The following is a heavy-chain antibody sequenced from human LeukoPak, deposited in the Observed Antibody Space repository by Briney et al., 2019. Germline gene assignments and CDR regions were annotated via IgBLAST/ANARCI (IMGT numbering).Heavy chain of an antibody. V-gene: IGHV4-59*01. D-gene: IGHD3-3*01. J-gene: IGHJ5*02. Sequence: SETLSLTCTVSGGSISSYYWSWIRQPPGKGLEWIGYIYYSGSTNYNPSLKSRVTISVDTSKNQFSLKLSSVTAADTAVHYCAREGVYYDFWSGYFSWFDPWGQGTLVTVSS. CDR1: GGSISSYY. CDR3: AREGVYYDFWSGYFSWFDP. CDR2: IYYSGST.